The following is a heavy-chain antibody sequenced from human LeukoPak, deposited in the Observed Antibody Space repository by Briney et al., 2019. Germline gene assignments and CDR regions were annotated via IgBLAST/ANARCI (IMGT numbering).Heavy chain of an antibody. Sequence: SETLSLTCTVSGTSISLYYWSWIRQPAGKGLEWIGRIYPTDYTTYNPSLKSRVTMSVDTSKNQFSLKLNSVTAADTAVYYCARRYCSSTSCYTVIWFDPWGQGTLVTVSS. D-gene: IGHD2-2*02. CDR3: ARRYCSSTSCYTVIWFDP. J-gene: IGHJ5*02. V-gene: IGHV4-4*07. CDR2: IYPTDYT. CDR1: GTSISLYY.